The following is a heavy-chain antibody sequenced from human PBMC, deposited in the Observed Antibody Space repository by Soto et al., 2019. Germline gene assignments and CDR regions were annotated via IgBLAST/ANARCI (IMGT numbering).Heavy chain of an antibody. J-gene: IGHJ6*02. CDR1: GYAFTSNP. Sequence: QVQLVQSGAEVKKPGASVKVSCKASGYAFTSNPIQWLRQAPGQSLEWVGWINVGNGDTRYSQKFQGRVTITRDTSASTVYMELSSLRSEDTAVYYCARDQGMLIFGGLMTKVRYYYGMDVWGQGTTVTVS. D-gene: IGHD3-16*01. CDR3: ARDQGMLIFGGLMTKVRYYYGMDV. CDR2: INVGNGDT. V-gene: IGHV1-3*01.